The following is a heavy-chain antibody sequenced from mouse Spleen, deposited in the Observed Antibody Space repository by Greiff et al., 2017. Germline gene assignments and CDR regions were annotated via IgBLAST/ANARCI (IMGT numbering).Heavy chain of an antibody. CDR1: GFTFSSYG. D-gene: IGHD1-2*01. CDR3: AREGTTATYYAMDY. Sequence: EVQRVESGGGLVKPGGSLKLSCAASGFTFSSYGMSWVRQTPEKRLEWVATISGGGSYTYYPDSVKGRFTISRDNAKNNLYLQMSSLRSEDTALYYCAREGTTATYYAMDYWGQGTSVTVSS. V-gene: IGHV5-9-2*01. CDR2: ISGGGSYT. J-gene: IGHJ4*01.